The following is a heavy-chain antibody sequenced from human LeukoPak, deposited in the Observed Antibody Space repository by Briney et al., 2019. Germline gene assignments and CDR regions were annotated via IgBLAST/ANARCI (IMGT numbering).Heavy chain of an antibody. J-gene: IGHJ4*02. CDR3: AIEYYYDSSGYYSLDY. V-gene: IGHV1-2*02. CDR1: GSTFTDYY. Sequence: GASVKVSCKAYGSTFTDYYIHWVRQAPGQGLEWMGWIIPNSGGTNYAQKFQGRVTMTRDTSISTAYMDLTRLRSDDTAVYYCAIEYYYDSSGYYSLDYWGQGTLVTVSS. CDR2: IIPNSGGT. D-gene: IGHD3-22*01.